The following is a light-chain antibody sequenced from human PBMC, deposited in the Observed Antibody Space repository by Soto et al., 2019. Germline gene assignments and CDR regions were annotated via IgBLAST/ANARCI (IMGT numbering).Light chain of an antibody. V-gene: IGKV3-20*01. CDR1: HSVSCY. J-gene: IGKJ1*01. CDR3: QQYGSSGT. Sequence: EVVFSKSPSTLSLTPGERATLSSRASHSVSCYLAWYQQKPGQAPRLLIYDASTRATGIPDRFSGSGSGTDFTLTISRLEPEDFAVYYCQQYGSSGTFGQGTKV. CDR2: DAS.